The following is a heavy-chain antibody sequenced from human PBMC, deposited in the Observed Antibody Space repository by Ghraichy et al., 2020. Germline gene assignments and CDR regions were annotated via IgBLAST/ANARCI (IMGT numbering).Heavy chain of an antibody. CDR2: MSYDGSNK. Sequence: GGSLRLSCAASGFTFSRYAMHWVRQSPDKGLDWVAVMSYDGSNKYYANSVKGRFTISRDNSKNTLFLQMSSLRAEDTAVYYCARAPVWFGAVHLDYWGQGTLVTVSS. J-gene: IGHJ4*02. V-gene: IGHV3-30*04. D-gene: IGHD3-10*01. CDR1: GFTFSRYA. CDR3: ARAPVWFGAVHLDY.